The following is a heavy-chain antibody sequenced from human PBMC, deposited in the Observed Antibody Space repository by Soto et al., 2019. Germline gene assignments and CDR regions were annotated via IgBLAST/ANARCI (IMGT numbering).Heavy chain of an antibody. Sequence: QVQLVQSGADVKKPGSSVKVSCQASGVTFSSETLGWVRQAPGQGIEWVGGIIPLFGTASYAQKFQGRVTITADESTSTVYMELSSLISADTAVYFCATELGENPASPFDAWGQGTLVTVSS. CDR3: ATELGENPASPFDA. CDR1: GVTFSSET. D-gene: IGHD3-10*01. V-gene: IGHV1-69*01. J-gene: IGHJ4*02. CDR2: IIPLFGTA.